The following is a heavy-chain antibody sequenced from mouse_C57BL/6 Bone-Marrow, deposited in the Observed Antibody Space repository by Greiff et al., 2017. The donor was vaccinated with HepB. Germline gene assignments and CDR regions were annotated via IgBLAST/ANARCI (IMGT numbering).Heavy chain of an antibody. CDR1: GYAFTNYL. D-gene: IGHD1-1*01. CDR2: INPGSGGT. CDR3: ARSRIIFTTVVDYAMDY. J-gene: IGHJ4*01. Sequence: QVQLQQSGAELVRPGTSVKVSCKASGYAFTNYLIEWVKQRPGQGLEWIGVINPGSGGTNYNEKFKGKATLTADKSSSTAYMQLSSLTSEDSAVYFCARSRIIFTTVVDYAMDYWGQGTSVTVSS. V-gene: IGHV1-54*01.